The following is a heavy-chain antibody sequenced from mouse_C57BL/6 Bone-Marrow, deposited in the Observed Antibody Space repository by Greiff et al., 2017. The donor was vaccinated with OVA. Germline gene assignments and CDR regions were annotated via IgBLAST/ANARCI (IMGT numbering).Heavy chain of an antibody. Sequence: LQQSGPGILQPSQTLSLTCSFSGFSLSTFGMGVGWIRQPSGKGLEWLAHIWWDDDKYYNPALKSRLTISKDTSKNQVFLKIANVDTADTATYYCARMTYYGSSHWYFDVWGTGTTVTVSS. V-gene: IGHV8-8*01. D-gene: IGHD1-1*01. CDR1: GFSLSTFGMG. CDR2: IWWDDDK. CDR3: ARMTYYGSSHWYFDV. J-gene: IGHJ1*03.